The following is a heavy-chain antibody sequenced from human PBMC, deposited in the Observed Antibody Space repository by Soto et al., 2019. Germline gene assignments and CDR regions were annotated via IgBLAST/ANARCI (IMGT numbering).Heavy chain of an antibody. CDR1: GFTFSSYG. Sequence: LRLSCAASGFTFSSYGMHWVRQAPGKGLEWVAVISYDGSNKYYADSVKGRFTISRDNSKNTLYLQMNSLRAEDTAVYYCAKGRSNYGTNYGMDVWGQGTTVTVSS. D-gene: IGHD4-4*01. J-gene: IGHJ6*02. V-gene: IGHV3-30*18. CDR2: ISYDGSNK. CDR3: AKGRSNYGTNYGMDV.